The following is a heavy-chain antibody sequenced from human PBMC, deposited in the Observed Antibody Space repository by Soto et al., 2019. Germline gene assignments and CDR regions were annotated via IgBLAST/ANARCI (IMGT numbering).Heavy chain of an antibody. V-gene: IGHV1-18*01. CDR3: ARSGDYDFWSGYQYYYYGMDV. D-gene: IGHD3-3*01. Sequence: ASVKVSCKASGYTFTSYGISWVRQAPGQGLEWMGWISAYNGNTNYAQKLQGRVTMTTDTPTSTAYMELRSLRSDDTAVYYCARSGDYDFWSGYQYYYYGMDVWGQGTTVTVSS. CDR2: ISAYNGNT. J-gene: IGHJ6*02. CDR1: GYTFTSYG.